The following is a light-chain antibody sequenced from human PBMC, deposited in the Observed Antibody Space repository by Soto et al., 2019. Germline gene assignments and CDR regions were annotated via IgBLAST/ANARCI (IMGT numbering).Light chain of an antibody. CDR1: QNIDTY. CDR2: DAS. J-gene: IGKJ4*01. CDR3: QQRRNWPIT. Sequence: EIVLTQSPATLSLSPGERATLSCRASQNIDTYVAWYQQKPGQVPRLLMYDASNRATGIPARFSGGGSGTGVTLTISSLEPEDIAVDYCQQRRNWPITFGGGTKVEIK. V-gene: IGKV3-11*01.